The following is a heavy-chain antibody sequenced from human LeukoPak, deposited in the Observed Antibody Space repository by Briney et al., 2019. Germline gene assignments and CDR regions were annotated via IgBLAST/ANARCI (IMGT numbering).Heavy chain of an antibody. J-gene: IGHJ4*02. Sequence: PGGSLRLSCAASGFTFSNYWLSWVRQAPGKGLEWVANIKQDGSERYYVDSVKGRFIVSRDNAKNSLYPQMNSLRAEDSAVYYCARVYDVWSGYYRDYWGQGTLVTVSS. CDR1: GFTFSNYW. CDR3: ARVYDVWSGYYRDY. CDR2: IKQDGSER. V-gene: IGHV3-7*04. D-gene: IGHD3-3*01.